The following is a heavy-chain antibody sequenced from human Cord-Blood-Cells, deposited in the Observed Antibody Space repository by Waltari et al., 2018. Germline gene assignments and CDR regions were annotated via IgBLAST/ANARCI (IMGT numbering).Heavy chain of an antibody. CDR1: GGSFSGYY. D-gene: IGHD3-16*01. J-gene: IGHJ2*01. V-gene: IGHV4-34*01. CDR2: INRGGRA. Sequence: QVQLQQWGAGLLKPSETLSLTCAVYGGSFSGYYWSWIRQPPGKGLEWSGEINRGGRANYNPSLKSRVTISVDTSKNQFSLKLSSVTAADTAVYYWARHQGDSRGYFDLWGRGTLVTVSS. CDR3: ARHQGDSRGYFDL.